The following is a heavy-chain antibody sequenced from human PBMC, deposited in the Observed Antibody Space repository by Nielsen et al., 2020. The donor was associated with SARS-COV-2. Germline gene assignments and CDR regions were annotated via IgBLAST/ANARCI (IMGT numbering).Heavy chain of an antibody. CDR2: IYTSGST. J-gene: IGHJ4*02. Sequence: SETLSLTCAVYGGSFSGYYWSWIRQPAGKGLEWIGRIYTSGSTNYNPSLKSRVTMSVDTSKNQFSLKLSSVTAADTAVYYCARDFSGYDRYFDYWGQGTLVTVSS. CDR3: ARDFSGYDRYFDY. CDR1: GGSFSGYY. V-gene: IGHV4-4*07. D-gene: IGHD5-12*01.